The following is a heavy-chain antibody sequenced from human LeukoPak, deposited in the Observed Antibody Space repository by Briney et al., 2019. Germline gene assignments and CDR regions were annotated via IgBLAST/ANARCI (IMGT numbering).Heavy chain of an antibody. V-gene: IGHV4-4*02. D-gene: IGHD6-19*01. CDR1: GFTFSSSAM. Sequence: PGGSLRLSCAASGFTFSSSAMSWVRQSPGKGLEWIGEIFHSGTTNYNPSLKSRVTISIDKSKNQFSLKLRSVTAADTAVYYCARDQWLLRGGDHDAFDIWGQGTMVTVSS. CDR2: IFHSGTT. J-gene: IGHJ3*02. CDR3: ARDQWLLRGGDHDAFDI.